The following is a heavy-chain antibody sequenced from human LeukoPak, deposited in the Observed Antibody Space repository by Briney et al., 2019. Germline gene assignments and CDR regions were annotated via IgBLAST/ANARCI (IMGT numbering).Heavy chain of an antibody. CDR2: ISGSGGNT. V-gene: IGHV3-23*01. D-gene: IGHD4-23*01. J-gene: IGHJ4*02. CDR3: AKLVTHFDY. CDR1: GFTFSSYA. Sequence: PGGSLRLSCAPSGFTFSSYAMSGVPQAPGKGREWVSSISGSGGNTYYADSVKGRFTISRDNSKNTLYMQVNSLRAEDKAVYYCAKLVTHFDYWGQGTLVTVSS.